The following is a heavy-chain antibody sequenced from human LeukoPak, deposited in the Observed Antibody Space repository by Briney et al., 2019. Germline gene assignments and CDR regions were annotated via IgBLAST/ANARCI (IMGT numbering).Heavy chain of an antibody. V-gene: IGHV1-69*13. J-gene: IGHJ5*02. CDR3: AGCSGGSCYHNWFDP. D-gene: IGHD2-15*01. CDR1: GGTFSSYA. CDR2: IIPIFGTA. Sequence: SVKVSCEASGGTFSSYAISWVRQAPGQGLEWMGGIIPIFGTANYAQKFQGRVTITADESTSTAYMELSSLRSGDTAVYYCAGCSGGSCYHNWFDPWGQGTLVTVSS.